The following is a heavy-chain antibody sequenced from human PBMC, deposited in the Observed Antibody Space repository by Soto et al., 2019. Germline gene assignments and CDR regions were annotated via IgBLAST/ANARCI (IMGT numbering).Heavy chain of an antibody. Sequence: GGSLRLSCAASGFTFSDYYMSWIRQAPGKGLEWVSYISSSGSTIYYADSVKGRFTISRDNAKNSLYLQMNSLRAEDTAVYYCARVDGGYFSSTSCYASDYYYYYMDVWGKGTTVTVSS. J-gene: IGHJ6*03. CDR3: ARVDGGYFSSTSCYASDYYYYYMDV. V-gene: IGHV3-11*01. D-gene: IGHD2-2*01. CDR2: ISSSGSTI. CDR1: GFTFSDYY.